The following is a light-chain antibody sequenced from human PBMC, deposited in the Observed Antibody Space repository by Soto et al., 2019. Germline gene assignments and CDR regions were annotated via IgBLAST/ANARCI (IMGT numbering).Light chain of an antibody. CDR2: EVS. CDR3: MQGTHWPLT. Sequence: DVVMTQSPLPLLVTLGQPASISCRSSRSLVYSDGNTSLNWFQQRPGQSPRRLIFEVSDRDSGVPDRFSGSGSGTDFTLRISRVEAEDVGLFYCMQGTHWPLTFGGGTSVEIK. V-gene: IGKV2-30*01. J-gene: IGKJ4*01. CDR1: RSLVYSDGNTS.